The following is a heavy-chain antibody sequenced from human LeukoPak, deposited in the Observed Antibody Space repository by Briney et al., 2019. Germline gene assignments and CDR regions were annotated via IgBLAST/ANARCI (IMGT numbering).Heavy chain of an antibody. Sequence: PGGSLRLSCAASGFTFSSYSMNWVRQAPGKGLEWVSYISSSSSTIYYADSVKGRFTISRDNAKNSLYLQMNSLRAEDTAVYYCAKFGTGWYTDYWGQGTLVTVSS. V-gene: IGHV3-48*01. CDR3: AKFGTGWYTDY. D-gene: IGHD6-19*01. J-gene: IGHJ4*02. CDR1: GFTFSSYS. CDR2: ISSSSSTI.